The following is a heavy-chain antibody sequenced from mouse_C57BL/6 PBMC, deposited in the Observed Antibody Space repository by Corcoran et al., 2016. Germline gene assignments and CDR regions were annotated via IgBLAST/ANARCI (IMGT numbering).Heavy chain of an antibody. CDR1: GYTFTTYG. V-gene: IGHV9-3*01. Sequence: QIQLVQSGPELKKPGETVKISCKASGYTFTTYGMSWVKQAPGKGLKWMGWINTYSGVPTYADDFKGRFAFSLETSASTAYLQINNLKNEDTATYFCARSTDYWGQGTSVTVSS. CDR2: INTYSGVP. CDR3: ARSTDY. J-gene: IGHJ4*01.